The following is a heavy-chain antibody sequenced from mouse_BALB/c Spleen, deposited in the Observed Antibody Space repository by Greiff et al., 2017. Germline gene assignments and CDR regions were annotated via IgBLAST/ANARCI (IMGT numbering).Heavy chain of an antibody. V-gene: IGHV5-6-5*01. CDR1: GFTFSSYA. CDR2: ISSGGST. CDR3: ARGRGDWYFDV. Sequence: DVQLVESGGGLVKPGGSLKLSCAASGFTFSSYAMSWVRQTPEKRLEWVASISSGGSTYYPDSVKGRFTISRDNARNILYLQMSSLRSEDTAMYYCARGRGDWYFDVWGAGTTVTVSS. J-gene: IGHJ1*01.